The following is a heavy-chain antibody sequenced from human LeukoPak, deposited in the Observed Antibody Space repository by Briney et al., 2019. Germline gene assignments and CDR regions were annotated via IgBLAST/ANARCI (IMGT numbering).Heavy chain of an antibody. CDR1: GCTFTSYY. J-gene: IGHJ4*02. CDR3: ARVLSSGYSDYFDY. CDR2: INPSGGST. D-gene: IGHD3-22*01. V-gene: IGHV1-46*01. Sequence: ASVKVSCKASGCTFTSYYIHWVRQAPEQGLEWMGIINPSGGSTSYAQKFQGRVTMTRDISTSTVYVELSSLRSEDTAVYYCARVLSSGYSDYFDYWGQGTLVTVSS.